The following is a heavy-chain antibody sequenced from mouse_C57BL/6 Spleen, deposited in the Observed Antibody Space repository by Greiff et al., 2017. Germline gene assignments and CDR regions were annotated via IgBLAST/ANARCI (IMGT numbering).Heavy chain of an antibody. J-gene: IGHJ2*01. CDR1: GYTFTSYW. CDR2: IDPSDSYT. CDR3: TSNYAY. Sequence: QVQLQQPGAELVKPGASVKLSCKASGYTFTSYWMQWVKQRRGQGLEWIGEIDPSDSYTNYNQKFKGKATLTVDTSSSTAYMQLSSLTSEDSAVYYCTSNYAYWGQGTTLTVSS. D-gene: IGHD2-1*01. V-gene: IGHV1-50*01.